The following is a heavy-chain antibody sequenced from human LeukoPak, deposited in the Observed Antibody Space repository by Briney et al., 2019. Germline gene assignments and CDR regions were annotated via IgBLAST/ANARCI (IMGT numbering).Heavy chain of an antibody. D-gene: IGHD3-16*02. Sequence: SETLSLTCAVYGGSFSGYYWSWIRQPPGKGLEWIGEINHSGSTNYNPSLKSRVTISVDTSKNQFSLKLSSMTAADTAVYYCARRRLRLGELSRNWFDPWGQGTLVTVSS. CDR2: INHSGST. V-gene: IGHV4-34*01. CDR1: GGSFSGYY. J-gene: IGHJ5*02. CDR3: ARRRLRLGELSRNWFDP.